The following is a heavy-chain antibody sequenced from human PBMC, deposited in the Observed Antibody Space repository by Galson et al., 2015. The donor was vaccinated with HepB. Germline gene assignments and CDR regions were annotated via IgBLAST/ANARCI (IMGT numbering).Heavy chain of an antibody. CDR2: IYYSGST. Sequence: ETLSLTCTVSGGSISSYYWSWIRQPPGKGLEWIGYIYYSGSTNYNPSLKSRVTISVDTSKNQFSLKLSSVTAADTAVYYCARSAPVEGGGVDYWGQGTLVTVSS. CDR1: GGSISSYY. D-gene: IGHD2-21*01. V-gene: IGHV4-59*01. J-gene: IGHJ4*02. CDR3: ARSAPVEGGGVDY.